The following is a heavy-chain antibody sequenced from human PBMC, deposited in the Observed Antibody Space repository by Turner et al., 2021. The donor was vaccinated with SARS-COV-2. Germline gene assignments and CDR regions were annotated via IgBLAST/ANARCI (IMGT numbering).Heavy chain of an antibody. Sequence: QVHLVQSGAEVKTPGASVKVSCKTSGNIFTGAYFHWVRQAPGQGLEWMGWINPKSGETIYGQKFQGRVTMTWDRSISTAYMEMRNLRPDDAAVYYCAREPRSNFGVFISGWFDPWGQGTVVTVSS. CDR2: INPKSGET. D-gene: IGHD3-3*01. V-gene: IGHV1-2*02. J-gene: IGHJ5*02. CDR1: GNIFTGAY. CDR3: AREPRSNFGVFISGWFDP.